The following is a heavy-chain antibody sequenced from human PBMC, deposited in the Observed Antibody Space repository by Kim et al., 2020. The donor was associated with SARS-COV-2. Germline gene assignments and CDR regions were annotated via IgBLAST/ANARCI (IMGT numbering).Heavy chain of an antibody. CDR3: ARGGHSSGWSHHVGY. D-gene: IGHD6-19*01. J-gene: IGHJ4*02. CDR2: IIPIFGTA. CDR1: GGTFSSYA. V-gene: IGHV1-69*13. Sequence: SVKVSCKASGGTFSSYAISWVRQAPGQGLEWMGGIIPIFGTANYAQKFQGRVTITADESTSTAYMELSSLRSEDTAVYYCARGGHSSGWSHHVGYLGQGTLVTLSS.